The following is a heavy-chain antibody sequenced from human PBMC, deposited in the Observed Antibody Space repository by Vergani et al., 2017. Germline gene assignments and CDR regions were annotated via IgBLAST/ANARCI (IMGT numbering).Heavy chain of an antibody. D-gene: IGHD6-13*01. CDR1: GFTFSSYW. J-gene: IGHJ6*04. CDR2: INSDGSST. Sequence: EVQLLESGGGLVQPGGSLRLSCAASGFTFSSYWMHWVRQAPGKGLVWVSRINSDGSSTSYADSVKGRFTISRDNAKSSLYLQMDSLRPEDTAHYYCAKGQQLVFFSVDVWGIGTSVTVTA. CDR3: AKGQQLVFFSVDV. V-gene: IGHV3-74*02.